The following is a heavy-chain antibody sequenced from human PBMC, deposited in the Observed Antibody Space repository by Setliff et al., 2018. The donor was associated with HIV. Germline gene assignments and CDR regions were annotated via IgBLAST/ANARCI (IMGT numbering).Heavy chain of an antibody. J-gene: IGHJ4*02. CDR3: AKGGGNYYDNSVQSYYFDF. D-gene: IGHD3-22*01. CDR2: IWYDGSNK. V-gene: IGHV3-33*06. CDR1: GFTFSSYA. Sequence: GGSLRLSCAASGFTFSSYAMHWVRQAPGKGLEWVAVIWYDGSNKYYADSVKGRFTISRDNSKNTLYLQMNSLRAEDTAVYYCAKGGGNYYDNSVQSYYFDFWGQGTLVTVSS.